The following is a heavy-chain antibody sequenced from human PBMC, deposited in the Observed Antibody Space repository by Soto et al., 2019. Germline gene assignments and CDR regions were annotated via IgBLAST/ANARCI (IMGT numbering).Heavy chain of an antibody. D-gene: IGHD6-19*01. CDR2: IYPDDSHT. CDR3: ARQSNGWSWYYYGMEV. V-gene: IGHV5-51*01. Sequence: LWESLKISCKADGLTSTNYWIELLRQIPCKGLEWMGIIYPDDSHTRYSPSFRGRVTISADKSTNTAYMKWSSLQASDTAMYYCARQSNGWSWYYYGMEVWGQGTTVTVSS. J-gene: IGHJ6*02. CDR1: GLTSTNYW.